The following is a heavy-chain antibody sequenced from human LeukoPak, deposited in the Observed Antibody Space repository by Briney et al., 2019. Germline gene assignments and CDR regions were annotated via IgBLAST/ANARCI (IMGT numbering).Heavy chain of an antibody. D-gene: IGHD4-23*01. CDR3: GSTVVTPYYYYYMDV. CDR2: IIPIFGTA. V-gene: IGHV1-69*05. CDR1: GGTFSSYA. Sequence: VASVKVSCKASGGTFSSYAISWVRQAPGQGLEWVGGIIPIFGTANYAQKFQGRVTITTDESTSTAYMELSSLRSEDTAVYYCGSTVVTPYYYYYMDVWGKGTTVTVSS. J-gene: IGHJ6*03.